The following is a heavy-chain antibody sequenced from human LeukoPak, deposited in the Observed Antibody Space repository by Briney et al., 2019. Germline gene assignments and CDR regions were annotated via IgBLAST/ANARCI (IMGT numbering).Heavy chain of an antibody. CDR3: ARRNGANFDY. CDR2: ITGDGLTT. V-gene: IGHV3-64*01. Sequence: GGSLRLSCAASGFTFSTYTLHWVRQAPGKGLEYVSAITGDGLTTFYANSVKGRFTISRDNSKNTLYLQMGSLRPVDMAVYYCARRNGANFDYWGQGTLVTVSS. D-gene: IGHD4/OR15-4a*01. J-gene: IGHJ4*02. CDR1: GFTFSTYT.